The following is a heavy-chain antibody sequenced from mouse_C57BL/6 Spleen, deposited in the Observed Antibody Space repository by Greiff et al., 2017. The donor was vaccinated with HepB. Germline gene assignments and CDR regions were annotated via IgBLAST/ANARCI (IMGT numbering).Heavy chain of an antibody. CDR2: FYPGSGSI. CDR1: GYTFTEYT. CDR3: ARHETDYDRGYWYFDV. J-gene: IGHJ1*03. D-gene: IGHD2-4*01. V-gene: IGHV1-62-2*01. Sequence: QVQLQQSGAELVKPGASVKLSCKASGYTFTEYTIHWVKQRSGQGLEWFGWFYPGSGSIKYNEKFKDKATLTADKSSSTVYMELSRLTSEDSAVYFCARHETDYDRGYWYFDVWGTGTTVTVSS.